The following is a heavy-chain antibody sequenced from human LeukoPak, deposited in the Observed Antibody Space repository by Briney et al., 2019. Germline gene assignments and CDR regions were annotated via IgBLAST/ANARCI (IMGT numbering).Heavy chain of an antibody. Sequence: GGSLRLSCAASGFTFSSYGMHWVRQAPGKGLEWVAVISYDGSNKYYADSVKGRFTISRDNSKNTLYLQMNSLRAEDTAVYYCAKDRIAPTFGESYYYYGMDVWGQGTTVTVSS. CDR1: GFTFSSYG. CDR2: ISYDGSNK. J-gene: IGHJ6*02. D-gene: IGHD3-3*01. CDR3: AKDRIAPTFGESYYYYGMDV. V-gene: IGHV3-30*18.